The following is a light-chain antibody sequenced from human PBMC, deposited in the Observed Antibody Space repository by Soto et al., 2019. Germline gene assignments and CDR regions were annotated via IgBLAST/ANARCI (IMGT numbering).Light chain of an antibody. J-gene: IGLJ2*01. Sequence: QSVLTQPPSVSVAPGQRVTISCSGSTSNIGNNYVSWYQHLPGTAPKLLIYENNKRPPGIPDRFSGSKSGTSATLGITGLQTWDEADYHCGTWDTSLSAIVFGGGTKLTVL. V-gene: IGLV1-51*02. CDR1: TSNIGNNY. CDR2: ENN. CDR3: GTWDTSLSAIV.